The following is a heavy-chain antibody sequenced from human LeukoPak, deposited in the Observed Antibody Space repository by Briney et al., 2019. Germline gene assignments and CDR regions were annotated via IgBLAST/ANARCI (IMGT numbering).Heavy chain of an antibody. Sequence: GGSLRLSCTASGFNFSDHYMTWIRQAPGKGLEWVSYISNTGSSMYYAASVRGRFTISRDNANNSLYLHMNSLRAEDTAVYYCARNKRTHVYWGQGVLVTVSS. CDR3: ARNKRTHVY. D-gene: IGHD1/OR15-1a*01. CDR2: ISNTGSSM. J-gene: IGHJ4*02. V-gene: IGHV3-11*01. CDR1: GFNFSDHY.